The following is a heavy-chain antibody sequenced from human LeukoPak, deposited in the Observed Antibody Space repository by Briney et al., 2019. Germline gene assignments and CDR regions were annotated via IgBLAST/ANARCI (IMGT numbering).Heavy chain of an antibody. CDR3: ANGRFLEWSSSDY. V-gene: IGHV3-30*02. Sequence: GGSLRLACAASGFTFSSYGMHWVRQAPGKGLEWMAFIRYDGSNKYYADSVKGRFTISRDNSKNTLYLQMNSLRAEDTAVYYCANGRFLEWSSSDYWGQGTLVTVSS. D-gene: IGHD3-3*01. CDR2: IRYDGSNK. CDR1: GFTFSSYG. J-gene: IGHJ4*02.